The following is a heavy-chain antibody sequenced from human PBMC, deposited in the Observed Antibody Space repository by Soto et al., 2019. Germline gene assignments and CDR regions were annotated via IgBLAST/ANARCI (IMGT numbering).Heavy chain of an antibody. CDR2: ISGSGGST. CDR3: AKGDDTIFGVVIIPYFDY. D-gene: IGHD3-3*01. V-gene: IGHV3-23*01. J-gene: IGHJ4*02. Sequence: PGGSLRLSCAASGFTFSSYAMSWVRQAPGKGLEWVSAISGSGGSTYYADSVKGRFTISRDNSKDTLYLQMNSLRAEDPAVYYCAKGDDTIFGVVIIPYFDYWGRGTLVTISS. CDR1: GFTFSSYA.